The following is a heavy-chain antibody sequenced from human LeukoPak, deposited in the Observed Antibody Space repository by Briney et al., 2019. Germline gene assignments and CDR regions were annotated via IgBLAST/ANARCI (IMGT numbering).Heavy chain of an antibody. CDR2: ITSSSSYI. J-gene: IGHJ4*02. V-gene: IGHV3-21*01. D-gene: IGHD3-10*01. CDR1: GFTFSSYS. Sequence: PGGSLRLSCAASGFTFSSYSMSWVRQAPGKGLEWVSSITSSSSYIYYADSVKGRFTISRDNAKNSLYLQMNSLRAEDTAVYYCARDGYGSGSYYNEIFDYWGQGTLVTVSS. CDR3: ARDGYGSGSYYNEIFDY.